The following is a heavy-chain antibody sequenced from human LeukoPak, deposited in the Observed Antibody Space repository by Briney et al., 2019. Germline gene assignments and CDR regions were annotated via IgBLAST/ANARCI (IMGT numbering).Heavy chain of an antibody. Sequence: PSQTLSLTCTVSGGSLSSGSYYWGWIRQPAGKGWEWISRIYNSGSTNYNPSLKSRVTISVDTSKSQFSLKLSSVTAADTAVYYCARVVVVAAYNWFGPWGQGTMVTVSS. V-gene: IGHV4-61*02. CDR1: GGSLSSGSYY. D-gene: IGHD2-15*01. CDR2: IYNSGST. J-gene: IGHJ5*02. CDR3: ARVVVVAAYNWFGP.